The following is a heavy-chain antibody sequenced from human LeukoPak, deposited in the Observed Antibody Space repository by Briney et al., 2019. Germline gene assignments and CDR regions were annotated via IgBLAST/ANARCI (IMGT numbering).Heavy chain of an antibody. CDR2: IIPILGIA. J-gene: IGHJ5*02. CDR3: ARDTSSSWSYNWFDP. CDR1: GGTFISYA. D-gene: IGHD6-13*01. V-gene: IGHV1-69*04. Sequence: GSSVKVSCKASGGTFISYAISWVRQAPGQGLEWMGRIIPILGIANYAQKFQGRVTITADKSTSTAYMELSSLRSEDTAVYYCARDTSSSWSYNWFDPWGQGTLVTVSS.